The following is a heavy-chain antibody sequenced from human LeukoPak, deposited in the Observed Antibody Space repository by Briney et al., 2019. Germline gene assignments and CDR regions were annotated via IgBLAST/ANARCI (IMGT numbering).Heavy chain of an antibody. CDR2: ISWNSGSI. V-gene: IGHV3-9*01. CDR3: ATSVGRDYYYGMDV. Sequence: GGSLRLSCAASGFTFDDYAMHWVRQAPGKGLEWVSGISWNSGSIGYADSVKGRFTISRDNAKNSLYLQMNSLRAEDTALYYCATSVGRDYYYGMDVWGQGTTVTVSS. CDR1: GFTFDDYA. J-gene: IGHJ6*02. D-gene: IGHD3-10*01.